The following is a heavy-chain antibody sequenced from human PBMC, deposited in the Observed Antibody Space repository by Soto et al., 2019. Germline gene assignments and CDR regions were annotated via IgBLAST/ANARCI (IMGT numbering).Heavy chain of an antibody. CDR2: IYYSGST. Sequence: PSETLSLTCTVSGGSISSGGYYWSWIRQHPGKGLEWIGYIYYSGSTYYNPSLKSRVTISVDTSKNQFSLKLSSVTAADTAVYYCARVEASGSYSFDYWGQGTLVTVSS. CDR3: ARVEASGSYSFDY. J-gene: IGHJ4*02. V-gene: IGHV4-31*03. CDR1: GGSISSGGYY. D-gene: IGHD3-10*01.